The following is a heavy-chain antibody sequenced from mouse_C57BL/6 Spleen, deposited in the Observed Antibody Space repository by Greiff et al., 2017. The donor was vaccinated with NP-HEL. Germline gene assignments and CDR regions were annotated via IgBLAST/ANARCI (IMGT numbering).Heavy chain of an antibody. J-gene: IGHJ4*01. V-gene: IGHV1-39*01. D-gene: IGHD2-14*01. CDR1: GYSFTDYN. CDR3: AREGVPLSSAMDY. CDR2: INPNYGNT. Sequence: VQLQQSGPELVKPGASVKISCKASGYSFTDYNMNWVKQSNGKSLEWIGVINPNYGNTSYNQKFKGKATLTVYQSSSTADMQQKSLTSEDSAVYYWAREGVPLSSAMDYWGQGTSVTVSS.